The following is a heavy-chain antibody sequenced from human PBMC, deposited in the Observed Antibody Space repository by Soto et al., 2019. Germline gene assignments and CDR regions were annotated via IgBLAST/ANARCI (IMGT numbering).Heavy chain of an antibody. CDR3: ARLVSSSWYGGWFDP. J-gene: IGHJ5*02. Sequence: QVQLQQWGAGLLKPSETRSLTCAVYGGSFSGYYWSWIRQPPGKGLEWIGEINHSGSTNYNPSLKSRVTISVDTSKNQFSLKLSSVTAADTAVYYCARLVSSSWYGGWFDPWGQGTLVTVSS. D-gene: IGHD6-13*01. V-gene: IGHV4-34*01. CDR1: GGSFSGYY. CDR2: INHSGST.